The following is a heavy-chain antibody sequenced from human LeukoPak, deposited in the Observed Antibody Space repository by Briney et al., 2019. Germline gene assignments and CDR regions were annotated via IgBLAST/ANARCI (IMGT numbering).Heavy chain of an antibody. CDR2: ISSSSSYI. J-gene: IGHJ4*02. CDR1: GFTFSSYA. Sequence: PGRSLRLSCAASGFTFSSYAMHWVRQAPGKGLAWVSSISSSSSYIYYADSVKGRFTISRDNAKNSLYLQMNSLRAEDTAVYYCARYGYCSGGSCYSGEYYFDYWGQGTLVTVSS. CDR3: ARYGYCSGGSCYSGEYYFDY. D-gene: IGHD2-15*01. V-gene: IGHV3-21*01.